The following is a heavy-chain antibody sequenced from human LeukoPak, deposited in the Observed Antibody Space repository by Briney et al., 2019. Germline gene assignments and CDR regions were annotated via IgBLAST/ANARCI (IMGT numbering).Heavy chain of an antibody. D-gene: IGHD1-26*01. CDR2: IYYTGGT. J-gene: IGHJ4*02. CDR1: GCSLRSYY. Sequence: SETLSLTCTVSGCSLRSYYWSWIRQFPGKGLDWICNIYYTGGTNYNPSLKSRVPISIDPSRSQFSLRLSSVTAADTAVYYCARGAWTSYVGTTHIDYWGQGTLVTVSS. V-gene: IGHV4-59*12. CDR3: ARGAWTSYVGTTHIDY.